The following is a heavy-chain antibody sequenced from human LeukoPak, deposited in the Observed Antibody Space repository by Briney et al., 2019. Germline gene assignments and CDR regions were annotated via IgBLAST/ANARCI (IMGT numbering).Heavy chain of an antibody. Sequence: GGALRLSCAASGFTFSSYAMSWFRQAPGRGVAGVGFIRSKAYGGTTEYAASVKGRFTISRDDSKSIAYLQMNSLKTEDTAVYYCTRDRDYGDYAPYYWGQGTLVTVSS. D-gene: IGHD4-17*01. CDR1: GFTFSSYA. CDR3: TRDRDYGDYAPYY. J-gene: IGHJ4*02. CDR2: IRSKAYGGTT. V-gene: IGHV3-49*03.